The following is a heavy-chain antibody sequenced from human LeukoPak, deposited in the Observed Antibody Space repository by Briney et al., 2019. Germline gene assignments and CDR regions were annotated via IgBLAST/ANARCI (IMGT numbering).Heavy chain of an antibody. CDR2: ISWNSGSI. CDR3: AKDMRHAFDI. Sequence: PGGSLRLSCAASEFTFYDYAMHWVRQAPGKGLEWVSGISWNSGSIGYADSVKGRFTISRDNAKNSLYLQMNSLRAEDTALYYCAKDMRHAFDIWGQGTMVTVSS. CDR1: EFTFYDYA. V-gene: IGHV3-9*01. J-gene: IGHJ3*02.